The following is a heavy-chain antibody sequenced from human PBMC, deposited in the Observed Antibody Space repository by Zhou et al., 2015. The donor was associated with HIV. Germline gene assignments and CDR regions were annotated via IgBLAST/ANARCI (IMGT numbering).Heavy chain of an antibody. Sequence: QVQLVQSGAEVKKPGSSVKVSCKTSGGAFSSYAFSWVRQAPGQGLEWMGGIIPLLGSATYAQKFQGRVTITADESTSTVYMEMSRLRADDTAVYYCARDPYRPRGSGNYYYAMDVWGQGTTVTVSS. J-gene: IGHJ6*02. D-gene: IGHD3-10*01. CDR1: GGAFSSYA. CDR2: IIPLLGSA. CDR3: ARDPYRPRGSGNYYYAMDV. V-gene: IGHV1-69*01.